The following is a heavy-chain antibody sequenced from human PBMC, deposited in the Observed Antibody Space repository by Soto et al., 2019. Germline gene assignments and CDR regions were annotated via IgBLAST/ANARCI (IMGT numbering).Heavy chain of an antibody. D-gene: IGHD3-22*01. Sequence: SETLSLTCTVSGGSISSGSYYWAWIRQPPGKGLEWIGSLYYSGSTYYNPSLKSRVTMSVDASKNQFSLRLKSVTAADTAVYYCAGVYYDSSGTPLYWGQGTLVTVSS. CDR1: GGSISSGSYY. CDR3: AGVYYDSSGTPLY. V-gene: IGHV4-39*01. J-gene: IGHJ4*02. CDR2: LYYSGST.